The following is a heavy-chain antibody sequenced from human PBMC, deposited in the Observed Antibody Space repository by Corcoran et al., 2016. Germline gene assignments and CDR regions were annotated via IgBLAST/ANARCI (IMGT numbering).Heavy chain of an antibody. J-gene: IGHJ4*02. CDR2: NSAYDGNT. D-gene: IGHD3-9*01. V-gene: IGHV1-18*01. Sequence: QVQLVQSGAEVKKPGASVRVSCKASGYTFTSYSISWVRQAPGQGLEWMGWNSAYDGNTNYAQKFQGRVTMTTDASTSTAYMELRSLTSDDTAVYYCARSLTNEWVGRFSLANWGQGTLVTVSS. CDR3: ARSLTNEWVGRFSLAN. CDR1: GYTFTSYS.